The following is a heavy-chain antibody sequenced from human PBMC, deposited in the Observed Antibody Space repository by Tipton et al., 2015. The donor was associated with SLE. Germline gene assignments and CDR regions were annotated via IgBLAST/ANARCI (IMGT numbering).Heavy chain of an antibody. J-gene: IGHJ4*02. CDR1: GLSISSGYY. Sequence: TLSLTCTVSGLSISSGYYWGWIRQPPGKGLEWIGNIYHTGSTYYDPSLKSRVTTSVDTSKNRFSLKLRSVTAADTAVYFCAKGIPWDYWGQGALVTVSS. D-gene: IGHD2-2*02. V-gene: IGHV4-38-2*02. CDR3: AKGIPWDY. CDR2: IYHTGST.